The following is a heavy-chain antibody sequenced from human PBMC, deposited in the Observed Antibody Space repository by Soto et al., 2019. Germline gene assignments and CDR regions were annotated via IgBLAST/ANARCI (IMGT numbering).Heavy chain of an antibody. CDR2: ISWNSGSI. CDR3: AKPVGRDILTGYYDY. V-gene: IGHV3-9*01. D-gene: IGHD3-9*01. J-gene: IGHJ4*02. Sequence: GGSLRLSCAASGFTFDDYAMHWVRQAPGKGLEWVSGISWNSGSIGYADSVKGRFTISRDNAKNSLYLQMNSLRAEDTALYYCAKPVGRDILTGYYDYWGQGTLVTVSS. CDR1: GFTFDDYA.